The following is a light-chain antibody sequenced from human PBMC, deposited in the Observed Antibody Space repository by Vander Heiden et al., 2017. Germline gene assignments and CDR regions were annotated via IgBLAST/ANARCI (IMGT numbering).Light chain of an antibody. J-gene: IGLJ6*01. CDR2: RNN. CDR3: AAWDDSLRANV. CDR1: SSNIGSNY. V-gene: IGLV1-47*01. Sequence: QSVLTQPPSASGPPGQRATISSSGSSSNIGSNYVYRYQQLPGTAPKLLIYRNNQRPSGVPDRFSGSKSGTSASLAISGLRSEDEADYYCAAWDDSLRANVFGSGTKVTVL.